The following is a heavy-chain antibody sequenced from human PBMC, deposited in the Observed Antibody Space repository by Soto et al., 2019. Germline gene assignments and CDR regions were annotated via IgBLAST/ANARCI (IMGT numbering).Heavy chain of an antibody. D-gene: IGHD3-3*01. CDR2: IYYSGST. V-gene: IGHV4-31*03. J-gene: IGHJ6*02. CDR1: GGSISSGCYY. CDR3: ASGELRFLEWLSTPPSGMDV. Sequence: SETLSLTCTVSGGSISSGCYYWSWIRQHPGKGLEWIGYIYYSGSTYYNPSLKSRVTISVDTSKNQFSLKLSSVTAADTAVYYCASGELRFLEWLSTPPSGMDVWGQGTTVTVSS.